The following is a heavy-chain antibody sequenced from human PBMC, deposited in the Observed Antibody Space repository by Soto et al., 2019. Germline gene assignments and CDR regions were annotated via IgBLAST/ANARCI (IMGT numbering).Heavy chain of an antibody. V-gene: IGHV3-33*06. CDR2: IWANGINK. Sequence: GGSLRLSCAASGFRFSAFGMHWVRQAPGKGLEWVAVIWANGINKYYADSVRGRFTLSRDNSKNTLDLQMNSLRAEDTALYYCVKERAPFDAFDIWGLGTMVTVSS. CDR1: GFRFSAFG. CDR3: VKERAPFDAFDI. J-gene: IGHJ3*02.